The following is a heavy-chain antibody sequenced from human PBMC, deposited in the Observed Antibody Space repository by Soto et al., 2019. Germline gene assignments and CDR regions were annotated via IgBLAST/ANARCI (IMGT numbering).Heavy chain of an antibody. CDR1: GYSFTSYW. Sequence: LGESLKISCKGSGYSFTSYWIGWVRQMPGKGLEWMGIIYPGDSDTRYSPSFQGQVTMSVDKSINTAYLQWSSLKPSDTATYYCARPLSSGWAGADYWGQGTLVTVSS. J-gene: IGHJ4*02. V-gene: IGHV5-51*01. CDR3: ARPLSSGWAGADY. D-gene: IGHD6-19*01. CDR2: IYPGDSDT.